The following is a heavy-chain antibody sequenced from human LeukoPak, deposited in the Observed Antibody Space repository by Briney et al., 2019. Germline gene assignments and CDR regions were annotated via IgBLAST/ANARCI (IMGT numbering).Heavy chain of an antibody. CDR1: GFTFSSYE. V-gene: IGHV3-48*03. Sequence: PGGSLRLSRAASGFTFSSYEVNWVRQAPGKGLEWVSYISSSGSTIYYADSVKGRFTISRDNAKNSLYLQMNSLRAEDTAVYYCARVNSGSSRTSAFDIWGQGTMVTVSS. J-gene: IGHJ3*02. D-gene: IGHD1-26*01. CDR3: ARVNSGSSRTSAFDI. CDR2: ISSSGSTI.